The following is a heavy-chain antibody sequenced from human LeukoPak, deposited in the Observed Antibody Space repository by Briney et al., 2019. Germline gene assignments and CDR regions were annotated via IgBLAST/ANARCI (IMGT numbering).Heavy chain of an antibody. CDR1: GYTFTSYG. Sequence: GASVKVSCKASGYTFTSYGISWVRQAPGQGLEWMGWISAYNGNTNYAQKLQGRVTMTTDTSTSTAYMELRSLRSDDTAVYYCARDISSSGYSSPDYWGQGTLVTVSS. J-gene: IGHJ4*02. CDR3: ARDISSSGYSSPDY. D-gene: IGHD3-22*01. CDR2: ISAYNGNT. V-gene: IGHV1-18*01.